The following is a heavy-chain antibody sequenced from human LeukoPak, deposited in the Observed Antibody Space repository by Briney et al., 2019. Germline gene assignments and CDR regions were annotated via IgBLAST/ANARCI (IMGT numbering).Heavy chain of an antibody. CDR2: ISGFNDNT. D-gene: IGHD2-2*01. CDR1: GYFFSHYG. V-gene: IGHV1-18*01. CDR3: ARDQCSSTSCYFGVGIFDH. J-gene: IGHJ4*02. Sequence: ASVKVSCKTSGYFFSHYGISWVRQAPGQGPEWLGWISGFNDNTNYAQRVQGRVTMTTDTATSTAYMELRSLRSDDTAVYYCARDQCSSTSCYFGVGIFDHWGQGTLVTVSS.